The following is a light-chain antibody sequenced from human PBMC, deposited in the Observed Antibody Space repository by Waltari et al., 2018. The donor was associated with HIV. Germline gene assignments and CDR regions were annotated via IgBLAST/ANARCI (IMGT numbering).Light chain of an antibody. V-gene: IGLV2-23*01. J-gene: IGLJ3*02. CDR1: SSDVGNYNF. CDR2: EGT. CDR3: CLYAGSTTWV. Sequence: QSALTQPASVSGSPGQSITISCTGTSSDVGNYNFVSWYQQHPGKAPNLMVYEGTKRPSGVSNRFSGSKSGNTASLTISGLQPEDEGNYYCCLYAGSTTWVFGGGTLLTVL.